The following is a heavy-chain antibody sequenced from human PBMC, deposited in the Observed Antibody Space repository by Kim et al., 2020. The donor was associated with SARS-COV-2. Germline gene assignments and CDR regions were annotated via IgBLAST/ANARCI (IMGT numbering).Heavy chain of an antibody. CDR1: GGTFSSYA. CDR2: IIPIFGTA. V-gene: IGHV1-69*13. J-gene: IGHJ3*02. Sequence: SVKVSCKASGGTFSSYAISWVRQAPGQGLEWMGGIIPIFGTANYAQKFQGRVTMTADESTSTAYMELSSLRSEDTAVYYCARWGENSDYYDSSGPDAFDIWVQGTMVTVSS. CDR3: ARWGENSDYYDSSGPDAFDI. D-gene: IGHD3-22*01.